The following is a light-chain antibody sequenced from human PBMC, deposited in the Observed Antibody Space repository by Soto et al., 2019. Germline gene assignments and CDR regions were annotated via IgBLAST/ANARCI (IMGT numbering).Light chain of an antibody. J-gene: IGLJ2*01. CDR3: ATWDDSLNGLI. Sequence: QPVLTQPPSASGTPGQRVTISCSGGSSNIKTNGVSWYQQVPGAAPKLLIYSNNQRPSGAPDRVSGSKSGTSASLAISGLQSEDEATYHCATWDDSLNGLIFGGGTKLTVL. V-gene: IGLV1-44*01. CDR2: SNN. CDR1: SSNIKTNG.